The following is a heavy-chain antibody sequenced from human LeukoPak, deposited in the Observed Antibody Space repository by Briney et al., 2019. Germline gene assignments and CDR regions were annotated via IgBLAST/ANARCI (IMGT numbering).Heavy chain of an antibody. J-gene: IGHJ4*02. Sequence: SETLSLTCTVSGGSISSYYWSWIRQRPGKGLEWIGYIYYSGSTNYNPSLKSRVTISVDTSKNQFSLKLSSVTAADTAVYYCARGGVDYDSSGLIDSWGQGTLVTVSS. CDR3: ARGGVDYDSSGLIDS. CDR2: IYYSGST. D-gene: IGHD3-22*01. V-gene: IGHV4-59*01. CDR1: GGSISSYY.